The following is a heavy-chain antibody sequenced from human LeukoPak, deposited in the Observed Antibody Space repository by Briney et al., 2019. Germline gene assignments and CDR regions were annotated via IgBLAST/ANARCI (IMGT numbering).Heavy chain of an antibody. CDR1: GFNFGDYG. CDR2: IRSKAYGGTT. V-gene: IGHV3-49*04. CDR3: TRQAGVATPRDY. J-gene: IGHJ4*02. D-gene: IGHD5-12*01. Sequence: GSLRLPCTASGFNFGDYGIGWVRQGPGKGLEWVGFIRSKAYGGTTEYAASVKGRFTISRDDSKSIAYLQMNSLKTEDTAVYYCTRQAGVATPRDYWGQGTLVTVSS.